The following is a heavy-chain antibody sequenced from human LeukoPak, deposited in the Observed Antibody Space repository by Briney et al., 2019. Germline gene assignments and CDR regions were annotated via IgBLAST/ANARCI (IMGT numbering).Heavy chain of an antibody. Sequence: SETLSLTCTVSGGSISSYYWSWIRQPPGKGLEWIGEINHSGSTNYNPSLKSRVTISVDTSKNQFSLKLSSVTAADTAVYYCARSGHTAMDPRHYFDYWGQGTLVTVSS. V-gene: IGHV4-34*01. D-gene: IGHD5-18*01. CDR2: INHSGST. CDR1: GGSISSYY. CDR3: ARSGHTAMDPRHYFDY. J-gene: IGHJ4*02.